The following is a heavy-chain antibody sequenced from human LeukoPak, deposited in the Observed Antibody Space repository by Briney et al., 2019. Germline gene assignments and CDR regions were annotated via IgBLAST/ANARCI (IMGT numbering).Heavy chain of an antibody. CDR3: ARLADCSSSSCRSFDY. V-gene: IGHV1-2*02. CDR1: GYPFTGYY. D-gene: IGHD2-2*01. CDR2: INPNSGFT. Sequence: ASVKVSCKASGYPFTGYYLHWVRQAPGQGLEWMGWINPNSGFTNYAQKFQGRVTMTRDTSISTAYMELSRLRSDDTAVYYCARLADCSSSSCRSFDYWGQGTLVTASS. J-gene: IGHJ4*02.